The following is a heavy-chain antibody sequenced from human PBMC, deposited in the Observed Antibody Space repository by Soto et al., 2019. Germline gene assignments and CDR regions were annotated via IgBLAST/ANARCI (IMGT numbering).Heavy chain of an antibody. V-gene: IGHV4-31*03. CDR1: GGSISSGGYY. CDR2: IYYSGST. CDR3: ARAPIPSSAFDI. D-gene: IGHD6-6*01. Sequence: SETLSLTCTVSGGSISSGGYYWSWIRQHPGKGLEWIGYIYYSGSTYYNPSLKSRVTISVDTSKNQCSLKLSSVTAADTAVYYCARAPIPSSAFDIWGQGTMVTVSS. J-gene: IGHJ3*02.